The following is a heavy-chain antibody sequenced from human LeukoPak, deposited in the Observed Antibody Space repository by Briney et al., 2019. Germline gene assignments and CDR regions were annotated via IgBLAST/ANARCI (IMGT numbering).Heavy chain of an antibody. CDR1: GFTSSVHY. J-gene: IGHJ4*02. CDR3: ARGGLYGGSSAFDF. D-gene: IGHD4-23*01. V-gene: IGHV3-72*01. Sequence: GGSLRLSCAVSGFTSSVHYMDWVRQAPGKGLEWVGRSRNKADSYATEHAASVKGRFTISRDDSKNSLYLQMNYLKTEDTAVYYCARGGLYGGSSAFDFWGQGTLVTVSS. CDR2: SRNKADSYAT.